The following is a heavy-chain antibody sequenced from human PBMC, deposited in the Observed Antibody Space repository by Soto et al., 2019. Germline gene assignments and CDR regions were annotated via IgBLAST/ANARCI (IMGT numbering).Heavy chain of an antibody. V-gene: IGHV1-69*12. Sequence: QVQLVQSGAEVKKPGSSVKVSCKASGGTFSSYAINWVRQAPGQGLEWMGGIIPIFATADYAQKFQGRVTITADQTTSTAYMELSSLRSEDTTVYYRAQCRLGVKCFYGMDVWGQGTTGTVSS. CDR2: IIPIFATA. CDR3: AQCRLGVKCFYGMDV. D-gene: IGHD3-16*01. CDR1: GGTFSSYA. J-gene: IGHJ6*02.